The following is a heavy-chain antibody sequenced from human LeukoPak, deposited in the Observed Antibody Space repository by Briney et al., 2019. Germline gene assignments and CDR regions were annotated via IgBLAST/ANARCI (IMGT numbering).Heavy chain of an antibody. V-gene: IGHV3-23*01. Sequence: GGSLRLSCAASGFTFSSYAMSWVRQAPGKGLEWVSGIRGSGGSTYYADSVKGRFTIPRDNSKNTLYLQMNRQRADDTAVYYCAKESGYCSGGSCYSEYYFDYWGQGTLVTVSS. CDR1: GFTFSSYA. D-gene: IGHD2-15*01. CDR2: IRGSGGST. CDR3: AKESGYCSGGSCYSEYYFDY. J-gene: IGHJ4*02.